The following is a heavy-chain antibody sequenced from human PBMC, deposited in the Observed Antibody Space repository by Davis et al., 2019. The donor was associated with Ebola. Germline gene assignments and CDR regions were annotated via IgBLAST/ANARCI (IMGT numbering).Heavy chain of an antibody. D-gene: IGHD3-22*01. J-gene: IGHJ5*02. CDR3: ARERDSISSKYCWFDP. V-gene: IGHV1-18*01. CDR1: NYTFSNYG. Sequence: ASVKVSCKTSNYTFSNYGITWLRQAPGQGLEWLGWISGFNGHTNYAQPFKEKITMTINSSTTTAFIEIRNLRLDDTAVYYCARERDSISSKYCWFDPWGQGTRVTVSS. CDR2: ISGFNGHT.